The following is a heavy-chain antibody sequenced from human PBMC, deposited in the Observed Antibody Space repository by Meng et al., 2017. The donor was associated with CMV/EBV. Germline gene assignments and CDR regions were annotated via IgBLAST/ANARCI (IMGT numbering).Heavy chain of an antibody. V-gene: IGHV3-30*04. CDR1: GFTFSSYA. J-gene: IGHJ6*02. Sequence: GESLKISCAASGFTFSSYAMHWVRQAPGKGLEWVAVISYDGSNKYYADSVKGRFTISRDNSKNTLYLQMNSLRAEDTAVYYCAREMRSHAHDYSNFFAYYYYGMGVWGQGTTVTVSS. CDR2: ISYDGSNK. D-gene: IGHD4-11*01. CDR3: AREMRSHAHDYSNFFAYYYYGMGV.